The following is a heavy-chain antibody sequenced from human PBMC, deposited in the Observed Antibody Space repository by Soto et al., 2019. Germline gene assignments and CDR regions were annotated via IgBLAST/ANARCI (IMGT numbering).Heavy chain of an antibody. CDR2: ITAYNGNT. CDR3: ARDSGSYYSKVGVFGY. D-gene: IGHD1-26*01. J-gene: IGHJ4*02. Sequence: ASVKVSCKASGYSFSNYGVSWVRQAPGQGLEWMGWITAYNGNTNYAQNFQGRVTMTTDTSASTAYMELRSLRSDDTAVYYCARDSGSYYSKVGVFGYWGQGTLVTVSS. CDR1: GYSFSNYG. V-gene: IGHV1-18*01.